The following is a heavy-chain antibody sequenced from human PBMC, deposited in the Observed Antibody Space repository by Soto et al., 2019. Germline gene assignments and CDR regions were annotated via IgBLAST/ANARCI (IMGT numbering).Heavy chain of an antibody. CDR1: GFTFSSYA. Sequence: GGSLRLSCAASGFTFSSYAMHWVRQAPGKGLEWVAVISYDGSNKYYADSVKGRFTISRDNSKNTLYLQMNSLRAEDTAVYYCARGPIVLMVYAISVPFDYWGQGTLVTVSS. J-gene: IGHJ4*02. D-gene: IGHD2-8*01. CDR3: ARGPIVLMVYAISVPFDY. V-gene: IGHV3-30-3*01. CDR2: ISYDGSNK.